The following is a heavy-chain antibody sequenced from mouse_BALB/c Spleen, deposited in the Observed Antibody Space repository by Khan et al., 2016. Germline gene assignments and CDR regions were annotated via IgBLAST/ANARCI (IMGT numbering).Heavy chain of an antibody. J-gene: IGHJ3*01. V-gene: IGHV14-1*02. CDR3: ARPYYGNYAWFGY. CDR1: GFNIKDYY. D-gene: IGHD2-10*01. CDR2: IDPENGNT. Sequence: VQLKQPGAELVRPGALVKLSCKASGFNIKDYYMHWVKQRPEQGLEWSGWIDPENGNTIYDPKFQGKASITADTSSNTAYLQLSSLTSEDTAVAYSARPYYGNYAWFGYWGQGTLVTVSA.